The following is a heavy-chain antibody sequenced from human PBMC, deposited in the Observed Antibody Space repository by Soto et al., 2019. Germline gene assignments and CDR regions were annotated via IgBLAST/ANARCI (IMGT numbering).Heavy chain of an antibody. CDR2: ISGSGGST. D-gene: IGHD3-22*01. Sequence: EVQLLESRGGWVQPGGSLRLSCAASGFTFSSYAMSWVRQAPGKGLEWVSAISGSGGSTYYADSVKGRFTISRDNSKNTLYLQMNSLRAEDTAVYYCAKTTMILVVIYYFDYWGQGTLVTVSS. CDR1: GFTFSSYA. CDR3: AKTTMILVVIYYFDY. J-gene: IGHJ4*02. V-gene: IGHV3-23*01.